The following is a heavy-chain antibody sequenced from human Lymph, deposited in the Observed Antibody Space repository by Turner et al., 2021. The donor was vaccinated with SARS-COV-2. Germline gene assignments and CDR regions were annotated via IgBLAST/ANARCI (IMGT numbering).Heavy chain of an antibody. CDR3: ANPSSYYDSSGFEF. V-gene: IGHV3-74*01. J-gene: IGHJ4*02. D-gene: IGHD3-22*01. Sequence: EVQLVESEGGLVQPGGSLRLSCAASGFTFSSYWMHWVRQAPGKGLVWVSRINSDGSSTSYADSVKGRFTISRDNAKNTLYLQMNSLRADDTAVYYCANPSSYYDSSGFEFWGQGTLVTVSS. CDR2: INSDGSST. CDR1: GFTFSSYW.